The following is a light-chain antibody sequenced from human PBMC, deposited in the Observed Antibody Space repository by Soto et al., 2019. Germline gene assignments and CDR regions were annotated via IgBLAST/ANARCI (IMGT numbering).Light chain of an antibody. CDR3: SSYTSSGTHV. Sequence: QSALTQPASVSGSPGQSITVSCTGTSSDLGAYTYVSWYQQHPGKAPKLIIHDVSNRPSGVSNRFSGSKSGNSASLTISGLQAEDEADYYCSSYTSSGTHVLGSGTKV. CDR1: SSDLGAYTY. V-gene: IGLV2-14*03. CDR2: DVS. J-gene: IGLJ1*01.